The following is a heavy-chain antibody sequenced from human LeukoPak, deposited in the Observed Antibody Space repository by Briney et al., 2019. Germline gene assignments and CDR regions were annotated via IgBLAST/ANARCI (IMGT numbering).Heavy chain of an antibody. CDR2: IWYDGSEK. D-gene: IGHD1-26*01. CDR3: ARDKSVGATPLDY. Sequence: PGGSLRLSCAASGLTFSSYGMHWVRQAPGKGLEWVAVIWYDGSEKYYVDSVKGRFTISRDNAKRSLYLQMNSLRAEDTAVYYCARDKSVGATPLDYWGQGTLVTVSS. V-gene: IGHV3-33*01. J-gene: IGHJ4*02. CDR1: GLTFSSYG.